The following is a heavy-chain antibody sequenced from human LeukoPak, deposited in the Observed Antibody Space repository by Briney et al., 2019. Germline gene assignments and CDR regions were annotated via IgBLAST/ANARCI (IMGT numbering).Heavy chain of an antibody. J-gene: IGHJ4*02. Sequence: GGSLRLSCAASGFTFSSYAMPWVRQAPGKGLEWVAVISYDGSNKYYADSVKGRFTISRDNSKNTLYLQMNSLRAEDTAVYYCARDGFTMIVVVSNFDYWGQGTLVTVSS. CDR2: ISYDGSNK. D-gene: IGHD3-22*01. V-gene: IGHV3-30-3*01. CDR1: GFTFSSYA. CDR3: ARDGFTMIVVVSNFDY.